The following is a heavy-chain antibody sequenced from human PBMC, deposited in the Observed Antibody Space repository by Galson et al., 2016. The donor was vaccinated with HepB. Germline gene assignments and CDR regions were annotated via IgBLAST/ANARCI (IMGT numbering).Heavy chain of an antibody. CDR2: MSPNSANT. V-gene: IGHV1-8*01. CDR3: ARVRARGELLLLGY. CDR1: GYTFSSYD. D-gene: IGHD3-10*01. J-gene: IGHJ4*02. Sequence: LVKVSCKASGYTFSSYDINWVRQATGQGLEWMGWMSPNSANTGYAQKFQGRVTMTRNTSISTAYMELSSLRSDDTAVYYCARVRARGELLLLGYWGQGTLVTVSS.